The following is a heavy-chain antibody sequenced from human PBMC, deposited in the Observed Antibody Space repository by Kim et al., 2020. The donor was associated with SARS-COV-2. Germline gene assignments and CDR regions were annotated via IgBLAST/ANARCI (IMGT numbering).Heavy chain of an antibody. J-gene: IGHJ3*02. CDR1: GFTFSSYA. CDR2: ISYDGSNK. V-gene: IGHV3-30-3*01. CDR3: AREGAVAGTSPFFDI. Sequence: GGSLILSCAASGFTFSSYAMHWVRQAPGKGLEWVAVISYDGSNKYYADSVKGRFTISRDNSKNTLYLQMNSLRAEDTAVYYCAREGAVAGTSPFFDIWGQGTMVTVSS. D-gene: IGHD6-19*01.